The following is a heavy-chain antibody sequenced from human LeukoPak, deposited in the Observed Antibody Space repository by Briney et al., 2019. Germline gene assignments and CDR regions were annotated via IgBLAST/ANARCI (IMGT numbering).Heavy chain of an antibody. CDR1: GFTFTSSA. D-gene: IGHD3-16*01. CDR3: AAERYDRHFSGMDV. J-gene: IGHJ6*02. Sequence: SVKVSCKASGFTFTSSAMQWVRQARGQRLEWIGWIVVGSGNTNYAQKFQERVTITRDMSTSTAYIELSSLRSEDTAVYYCAAERYDRHFSGMDVWGQGTTVTVSS. CDR2: IVVGSGNT. V-gene: IGHV1-58*02.